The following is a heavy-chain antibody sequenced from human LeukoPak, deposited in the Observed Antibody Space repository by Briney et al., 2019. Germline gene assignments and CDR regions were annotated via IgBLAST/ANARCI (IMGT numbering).Heavy chain of an antibody. CDR3: AKDLYSGYVEMPMDV. CDR2: IIPIFGTA. V-gene: IGHV1-69*01. Sequence: SVKVSCKASGGTFSSYAISWVRQAPGQGLKWMGGIIPIFGTANYAQKFQGRVTITADESTSTAYMELSSLRSEDTAVYYCAKDLYSGYVEMPMDVWGKGTTVTVSS. CDR1: GGTFSSYA. D-gene: IGHD5-12*01. J-gene: IGHJ6*04.